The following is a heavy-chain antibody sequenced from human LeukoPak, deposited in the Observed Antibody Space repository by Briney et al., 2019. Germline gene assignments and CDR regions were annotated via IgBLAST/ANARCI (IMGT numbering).Heavy chain of an antibody. Sequence: PGGSLRLSCAASAFSVSTNYMTWVRQAPGKGLEWVSVIYSGGSTYYADSVKGRFIISRDNSKNTVYLQMNILRAEDTAVYYCSRVSAAAGAGGFDIWGQGTMVIVSS. CDR1: AFSVSTNY. CDR3: SRVSAAAGAGGFDI. V-gene: IGHV3-66*01. D-gene: IGHD6-13*01. CDR2: IYSGGST. J-gene: IGHJ3*02.